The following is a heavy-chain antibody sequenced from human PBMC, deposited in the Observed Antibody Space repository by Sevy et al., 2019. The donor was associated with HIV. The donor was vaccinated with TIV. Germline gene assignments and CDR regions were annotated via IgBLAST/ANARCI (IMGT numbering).Heavy chain of an antibody. D-gene: IGHD2-15*01. CDR1: GFTFSSYG. J-gene: IGHJ3*02. CDR3: AKLFAYCSGGSCPRGEAFDI. V-gene: IGHV3-30*18. Sequence: GGSLRLSCAASGFTFSSYGMHWVRQAPGKGLEWVAVISYDGSNKYYADSVKGRFTISRDNSKNTLYLQMNSLRAEDTAGYYCAKLFAYCSGGSCPRGEAFDIWGQGTMVTVSS. CDR2: ISYDGSNK.